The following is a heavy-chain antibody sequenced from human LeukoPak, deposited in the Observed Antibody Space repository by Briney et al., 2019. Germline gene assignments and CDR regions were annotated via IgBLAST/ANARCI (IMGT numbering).Heavy chain of an antibody. CDR3: ARGTPSDYGGFYYYYYGMDV. J-gene: IGHJ6*02. CDR2: IWYDGSNK. Sequence: GGSLRLSCEASGFTFSTYGMHWVRQAPGKGLEWVAVIWYDGSNKNYADSVKGRFTISRDNSKNTLYMQMNSLRAEDTAVYYCARGTPSDYGGFYYYYYGMDVWGQGTTVTVSS. V-gene: IGHV3-33*01. D-gene: IGHD4-17*01. CDR1: GFTFSTYG.